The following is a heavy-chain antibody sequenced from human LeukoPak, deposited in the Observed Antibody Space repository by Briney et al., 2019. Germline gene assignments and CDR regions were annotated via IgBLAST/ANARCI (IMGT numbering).Heavy chain of an antibody. V-gene: IGHV3-30*18. D-gene: IGHD6-19*01. CDR3: AKGYSSGWYGGAFDI. CDR2: ISYDGSNK. Sequence: PGGSLRLSCAASGFTFSSYGMHWVRQAPGKGLEWVAVISYDGSNKYYADSVKGRFTISRDNSKNTLYLQMNSLRAEDTAVYYCAKGYSSGWYGGAFDIWGQGTMVTVSS. J-gene: IGHJ3*02. CDR1: GFTFSSYG.